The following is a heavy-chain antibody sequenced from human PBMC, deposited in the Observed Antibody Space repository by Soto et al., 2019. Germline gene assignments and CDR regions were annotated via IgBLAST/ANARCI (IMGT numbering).Heavy chain of an antibody. J-gene: IGHJ4*02. Sequence: GGSLRVSCAASGFTFSNALMSWVRQSPGKGLEWVGRIKSKTDGGTTDYAAPVKGRFTISRDDSKNTLYLQMNSLKTEDTAVYYCTTPRSYSDFDYWGQGTLVTVSS. CDR2: IKSKTDGGTT. D-gene: IGHD2-21*01. CDR1: GFTFSNAL. CDR3: TTPRSYSDFDY. V-gene: IGHV3-15*01.